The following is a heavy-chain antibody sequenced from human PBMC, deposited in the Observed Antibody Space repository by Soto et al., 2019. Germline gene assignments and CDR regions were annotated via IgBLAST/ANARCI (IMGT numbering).Heavy chain of an antibody. V-gene: IGHV5-51*01. D-gene: IGHD5-18*01. CDR2: IYPGDSDT. CDR1: GYSFTSYW. CDR3: ARHVGKLWLLGASYYYGMDV. J-gene: IGHJ6*02. Sequence: PGESLKISCKGSGYSFTSYWIGWVRQMPGKGLEWMGIIYPGDSDTRYSPSFQGQVTISADKSISTAYLQWSSLKASDTAMYYCARHVGKLWLLGASYYYGMDVWGQGTTVTV.